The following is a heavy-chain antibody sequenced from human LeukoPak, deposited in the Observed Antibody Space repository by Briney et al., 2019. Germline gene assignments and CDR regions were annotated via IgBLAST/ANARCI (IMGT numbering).Heavy chain of an antibody. V-gene: IGHV3-7*01. Sequence: GGSLRLSCAASGFIFSSYWVTWVRQAPGKGLEWVANMYQDGSEKYYVDSVKGRFTISRDNAKNSLYLQMDSLRAEDTATYYCAKQFLGVRGVIPKTVLFDYWGQGTLVTVSS. CDR3: AKQFLGVRGVIPKTVLFDY. CDR2: MYQDGSEK. D-gene: IGHD3-10*01. CDR1: GFIFSSYW. J-gene: IGHJ4*02.